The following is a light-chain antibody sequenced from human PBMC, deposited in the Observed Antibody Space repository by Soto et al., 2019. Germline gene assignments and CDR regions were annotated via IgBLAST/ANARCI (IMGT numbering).Light chain of an antibody. CDR2: IAS. CDR1: QGIGNY. J-gene: IGKJ5*01. V-gene: IGKV1-9*01. CDR3: QQVNSYPIT. Sequence: DIQLTQSPSFLSASVGDRVTITCRASQGIGNYLAWYQQKPGRAPKLLIYIASTLQSGVPSRFSGSYSGTEFTLTITSLQPEDFATYYCQQVNSYPITFGQGTRLEIK.